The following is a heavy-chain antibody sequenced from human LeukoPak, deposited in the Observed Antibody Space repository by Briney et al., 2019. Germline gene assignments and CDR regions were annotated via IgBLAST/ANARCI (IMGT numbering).Heavy chain of an antibody. V-gene: IGHV3-66*01. J-gene: IGHJ4*02. CDR2: IYSGGST. CDR3: ATHSEGY. CDR1: GFTVSSNY. Sequence: PGGSLRLSCAASGFTVSSNYMSWVRQAPGKGLEWVSVIYSGGSTYYADNVKGRCTISRDISKNTLFLQMNALRAEHTAVYYWATHSEGYWGQGTLVTVSS.